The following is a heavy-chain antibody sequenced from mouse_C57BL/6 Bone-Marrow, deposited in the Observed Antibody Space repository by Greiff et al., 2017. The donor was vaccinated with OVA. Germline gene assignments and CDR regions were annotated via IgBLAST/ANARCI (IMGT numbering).Heavy chain of an antibody. CDR1: GFTFSDAW. D-gene: IGHD2-1*01. Sequence: EVQGVESGGGLVQPGGSMKLSCAASGFTFSDAWMDWVRQSPEKGLEWVAEIRNKANNHATYYAESVKGRFTISRDDSKSSVYLQMNSLRAEDTGIYYCTRGGNPYFDDWGQGTTLTVSS. V-gene: IGHV6-6*01. J-gene: IGHJ2*01. CDR2: IRNKANNHAT. CDR3: TRGGNPYFDD.